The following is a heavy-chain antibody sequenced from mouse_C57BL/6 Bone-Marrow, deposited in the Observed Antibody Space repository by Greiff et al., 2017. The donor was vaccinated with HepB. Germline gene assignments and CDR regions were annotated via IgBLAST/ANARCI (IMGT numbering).Heavy chain of an antibody. D-gene: IGHD4-1*01. Sequence: QVQLQQSGAELARPGASVKLSCKASGYTFTSYGISWVKQSSGQGLEWIGEIYPRSGNTYYNEKFKGKATLTADKSSSTAYMELRSLTSEDSAVYFCARALGGYFDVWGTGTTVTVSS. CDR3: ARALGGYFDV. J-gene: IGHJ1*03. V-gene: IGHV1-81*01. CDR2: IYPRSGNT. CDR1: GYTFTSYG.